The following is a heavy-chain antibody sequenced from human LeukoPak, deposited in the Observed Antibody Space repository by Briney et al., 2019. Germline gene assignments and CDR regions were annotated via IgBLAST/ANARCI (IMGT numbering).Heavy chain of an antibody. CDR1: GYTFPDYY. CDR2: INPSSGGT. J-gene: IGHJ4*02. Sequence: ASVKVSCKASGYTFPDYYMHWVRQAPGQGPEWMGWINPSSGGTNYAQKFQGRVTMTRDTSISTAYMELSRLRSDDTAVYYCARLPLTVTTNYFFDYWGQGALVTVSS. D-gene: IGHD4-11*01. V-gene: IGHV1-2*02. CDR3: ARLPLTVTTNYFFDY.